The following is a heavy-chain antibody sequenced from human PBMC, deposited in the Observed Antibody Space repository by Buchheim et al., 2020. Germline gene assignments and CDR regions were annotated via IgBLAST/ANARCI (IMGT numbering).Heavy chain of an antibody. Sequence: QVQLVQSGAEEKKPGASVKVSCKASGYTFTSYAMHWVRQAPGQRLEWMGWINAGNGNTKYSQKFQGRVTITRDTSASLAHMELSSLRSEDTAVYYCAGTPLTGGYIYYYGMDVWGQGTT. CDR1: GYTFTSYA. J-gene: IGHJ6*02. CDR2: INAGNGNT. D-gene: IGHD6-13*01. CDR3: AGTPLTGGYIYYYGMDV. V-gene: IGHV1-3*05.